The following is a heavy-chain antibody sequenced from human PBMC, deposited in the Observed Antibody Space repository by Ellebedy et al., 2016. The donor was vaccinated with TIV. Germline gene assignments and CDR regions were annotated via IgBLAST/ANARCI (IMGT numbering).Heavy chain of an antibody. V-gene: IGHV1-69*13. J-gene: IGHJ5*02. CDR1: GDTFSDSV. Sequence: SVKVSXXASGDTFSDSVFSWVRQAPGQGLEWMGGIIPIFGTADYAPKFQGRLTITADESTSTAYMDLSSLRSGDTAVYYCAVRSYCGGDCNFNWLDPWGQGTLVIVSS. CDR2: IIPIFGTA. D-gene: IGHD2-21*02. CDR3: AVRSYCGGDCNFNWLDP.